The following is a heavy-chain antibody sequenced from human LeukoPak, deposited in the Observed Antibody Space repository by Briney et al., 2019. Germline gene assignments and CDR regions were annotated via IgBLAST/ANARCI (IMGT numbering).Heavy chain of an antibody. Sequence: PSETLSLTCTVSGGSISSGGYYWSWIRQPPGKGLEWIGYIYYAGTTNYNPSLKSRVTISVDTSKNQFSLKLSSVTAADTAVYYCARGGWRLDYWGQGTLVTVSS. J-gene: IGHJ4*02. V-gene: IGHV4-61*08. CDR1: GGSISSGGYY. D-gene: IGHD2-15*01. CDR3: ARGGWRLDY. CDR2: IYYAGTT.